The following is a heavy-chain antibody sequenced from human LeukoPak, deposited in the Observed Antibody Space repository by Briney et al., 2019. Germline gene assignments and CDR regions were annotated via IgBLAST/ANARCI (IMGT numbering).Heavy chain of an antibody. CDR1: GGSISGTNW. CDR2: ISLAGQT. D-gene: IGHD1-26*01. V-gene: IGHV4/OR15-8*02. CDR3: SRESGPFCPFGY. J-gene: IGHJ4*02. Sequence: SETPSLTCGLSGGSISGTNWWSWVSQPPGQGLERIGEISLAGQTNFNPSLNGRVTMSLDKSSNKLYLHLTSVTAADTATYFCSRESGPFCPFGYWGQGTLVTVSS.